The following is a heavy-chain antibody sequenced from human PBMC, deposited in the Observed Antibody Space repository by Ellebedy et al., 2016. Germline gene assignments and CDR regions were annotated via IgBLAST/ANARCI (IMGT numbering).Heavy chain of an antibody. V-gene: IGHV3-7*03. CDR1: RFNFNSNW. J-gene: IGHJ4*02. CDR2: INPDGTEK. CDR3: ATDLNWSSL. Sequence: GGSLRLSCAASRFNFNSNWMAWVRQPPGKGLEWVANINPDGTEKYHVDSVKGRFTISRDNAKNSLYLQMNSLRAEDSAMYFCATDLNWSSLWGQGTLVTVSS. D-gene: IGHD1-20*01.